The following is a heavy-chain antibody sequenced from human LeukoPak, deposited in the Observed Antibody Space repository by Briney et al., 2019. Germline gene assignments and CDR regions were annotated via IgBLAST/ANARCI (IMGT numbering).Heavy chain of an antibody. Sequence: GGSLRLSCAAPGFTFSSYAMRWGRQAPGKGLEWVAVISYDGSNKYYADSVKGRFTISRDNSKNTLYLQMNSLRAEDTAVYYCAKAPYSSGWASYFDYWGQGTLVTVSS. V-gene: IGHV3-30*04. J-gene: IGHJ4*02. CDR3: AKAPYSSGWASYFDY. CDR1: GFTFSSYA. D-gene: IGHD6-19*01. CDR2: ISYDGSNK.